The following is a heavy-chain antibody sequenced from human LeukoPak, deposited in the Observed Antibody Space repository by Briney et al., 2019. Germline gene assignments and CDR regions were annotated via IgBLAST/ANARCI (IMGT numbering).Heavy chain of an antibody. J-gene: IGHJ4*02. CDR1: GFTFSSYW. Sequence: GGSLRLSCAASGFTFSSYWMRWVRQAPGKGLEWVANIKQDGSEKNYVDSVKGRFTISRDNAKNSLYLQMSSLRAEDTAVYYCASGLELDYWGQGTLVTVSS. CDR3: ASGLELDY. V-gene: IGHV3-7*03. CDR2: IKQDGSEK.